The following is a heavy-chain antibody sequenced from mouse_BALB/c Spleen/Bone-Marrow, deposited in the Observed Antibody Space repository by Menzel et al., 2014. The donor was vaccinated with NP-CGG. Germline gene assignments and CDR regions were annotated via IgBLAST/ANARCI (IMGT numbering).Heavy chain of an antibody. CDR1: GYTFTSYT. Sequence: VKLVESGAELARPGASVKMSCKASGYTFTSYTMHWVKQRPGQGLEWIGYINPSSGYTNYNQKFKDKAILTADKSSSTAYMQLSSLTSEDSAVYYCARRYYGNPFDYSGHGTTLTVSS. D-gene: IGHD2-1*01. CDR2: INPSSGYT. J-gene: IGHJ2*01. CDR3: ARRYYGNPFDY. V-gene: IGHV1-4*01.